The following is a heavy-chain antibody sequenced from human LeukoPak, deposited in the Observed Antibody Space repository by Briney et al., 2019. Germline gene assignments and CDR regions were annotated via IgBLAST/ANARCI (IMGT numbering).Heavy chain of an antibody. CDR2: INYSGAP. J-gene: IGHJ4*02. Sequence: SETLSLTRTVSGASLNNYKYHWVWLPQPPGKGLEWIGSINYSGAPYYNASLKSRVTISVDTSENHLSLQVNSVTAADTAVYYCARHKGAEVAIPPLLDHWGQGTLVTVSS. CDR3: ARHKGAEVAIPPLLDH. D-gene: IGHD5-12*01. V-gene: IGHV4-39*01. CDR1: GASLNNYKYH.